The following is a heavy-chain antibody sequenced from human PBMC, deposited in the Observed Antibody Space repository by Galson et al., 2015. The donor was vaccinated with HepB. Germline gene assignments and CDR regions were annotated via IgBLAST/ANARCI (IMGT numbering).Heavy chain of an antibody. CDR3: ARENILTAWFDH. V-gene: IGHV3-48*01. J-gene: IGHJ5*02. Sequence: SLRLSCAASGFTFSSYWMHWVRQAPGKGLEWVSYISKSISTTYYADSVKGRFTISRDNAKNSLYLQMNSLRAEDTAVYYCARENILTAWFDHWGQGTLVTVSS. CDR1: GFTFSSYW. CDR2: ISKSISTT.